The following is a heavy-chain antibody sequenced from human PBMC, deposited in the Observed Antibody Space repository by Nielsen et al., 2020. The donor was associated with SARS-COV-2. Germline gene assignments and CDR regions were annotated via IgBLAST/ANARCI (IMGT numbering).Heavy chain of an antibody. Sequence: GESLKISCAASGFTFSSYGMHWVRQAPGKGLEWVAVIWYDGSNKYYADSVKGRFTISRDNSKNTLYLQMNSLRAEDTAVYYCARREAAGHFDYWGQGTLVTVSS. V-gene: IGHV3-33*01. D-gene: IGHD6-13*01. CDR3: ARREAAGHFDY. CDR2: IWYDGSNK. J-gene: IGHJ4*02. CDR1: GFTFSSYG.